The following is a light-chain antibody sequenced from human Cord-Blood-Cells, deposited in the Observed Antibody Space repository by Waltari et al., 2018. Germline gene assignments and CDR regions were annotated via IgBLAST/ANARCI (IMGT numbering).Light chain of an antibody. Sequence: QSALTQPASVSGSPRQSITISCPGTSSDVCGYNYVSWYQQHPGKAPKLMIYDVSNRPSGVSNRFSGSKSGNTASLTISGLQAEDEADYYCSSYTSSSTLVFGGGTKLTVL. CDR2: DVS. J-gene: IGLJ2*01. CDR1: SSDVCGYNY. V-gene: IGLV2-14*01. CDR3: SSYTSSSTLV.